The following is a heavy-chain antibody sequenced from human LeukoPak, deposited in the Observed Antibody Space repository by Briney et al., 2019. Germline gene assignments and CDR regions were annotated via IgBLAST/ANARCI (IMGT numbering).Heavy chain of an antibody. Sequence: PSETLSLTCTVSGGSISSGGYYWSWIRQPPGKGLEWIGYIYHSGSTYYNPSLKSRVTISVDRSKNQFSLKLSSVTAADTAVYYCARDHSSSWNWFDPWGQGTLVTVSS. J-gene: IGHJ5*01. D-gene: IGHD6-13*01. CDR1: GGSISSGGYY. CDR2: IYHSGST. CDR3: ARDHSSSWNWFDP. V-gene: IGHV4-30-2*01.